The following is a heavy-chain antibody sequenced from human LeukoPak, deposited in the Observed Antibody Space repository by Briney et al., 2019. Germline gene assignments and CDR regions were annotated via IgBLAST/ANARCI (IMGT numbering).Heavy chain of an antibody. CDR3: VRDRGGLPVVY. Sequence: GGSLRLSCAASGFTFSAYWMHWVRQVPGKGLVWVSHISSDGSTTTYAGSVKGRFTISRDNARNTLFLQMKSLRDEDTAVYYCVRDRGGLPVVYWGQGSLVTVSS. V-gene: IGHV3-74*01. CDR2: ISSDGSTT. D-gene: IGHD3-10*01. CDR1: GFTFSAYW. J-gene: IGHJ4*02.